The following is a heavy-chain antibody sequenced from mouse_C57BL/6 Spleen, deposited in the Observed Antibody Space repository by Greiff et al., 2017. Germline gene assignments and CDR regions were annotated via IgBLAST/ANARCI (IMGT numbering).Heavy chain of an antibody. D-gene: IGHD1-1*01. CDR1: GYSITSGYY. CDR3: AREGTTVVATGAMDY. Sequence: EVQRVESGPGLVKPSQSLSLTCSVTGYSITSGYYWNWIRQFPGNKLEWMGYISYDGSNNYNPSLKNRISITRDTSKNQFFLKLNSVTTEDTATYYCAREGTTVVATGAMDYWGQGTSVTVSS. J-gene: IGHJ4*01. V-gene: IGHV3-6*01. CDR2: ISYDGSN.